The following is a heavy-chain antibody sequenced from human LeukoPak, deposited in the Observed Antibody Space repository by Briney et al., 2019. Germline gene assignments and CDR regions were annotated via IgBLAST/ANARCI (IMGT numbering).Heavy chain of an antibody. CDR3: ARDATGDGDLES. D-gene: IGHD4-17*01. CDR2: ISYDGSNK. Sequence: GGSLRLSCGASGFTFRSYVMHWVRQAPGKGLEGVAVISYDGSNKYYADSVKGRFTISRDNSKNTLYLQKNSLRSEDTALYYCARDATGDGDLESWGQGTLVTVSP. V-gene: IGHV3-30*04. J-gene: IGHJ1*01. CDR1: GFTFRSYV.